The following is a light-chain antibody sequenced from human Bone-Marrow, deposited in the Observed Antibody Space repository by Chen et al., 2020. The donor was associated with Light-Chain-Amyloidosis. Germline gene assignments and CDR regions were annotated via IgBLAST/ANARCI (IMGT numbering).Light chain of an antibody. CDR1: DLPTKY. CDR3: QSADSSGTYEVI. Sequence: SYELTPPPSVSVSPGQTARIPCSGDDLPTKYAYWYQQKPGQAPELVIHRDTERPSGISARFSGSSSGTTATLTISGVQAEDEADYHCQSADSSGTYEVIFGGGTKLTVL. V-gene: IGLV3-25*03. J-gene: IGLJ2*01. CDR2: RDT.